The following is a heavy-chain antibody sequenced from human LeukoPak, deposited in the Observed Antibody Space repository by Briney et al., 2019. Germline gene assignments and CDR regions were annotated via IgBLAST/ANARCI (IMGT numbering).Heavy chain of an antibody. CDR3: ARHVLFYGGNSNYFDY. Sequence: PGGSLRLSCAASGFTVSSNYMSWVRQAPGKGLEWVSVIYSGGSTYYADSVKGRFTFSRDNSKNTLYLQMNSLRVEDTAVYYCARHVLFYGGNSNYFDYWGQGSLVTVSS. J-gene: IGHJ4*02. V-gene: IGHV3-53*01. CDR2: IYSGGST. CDR1: GFTVSSNY. D-gene: IGHD4-23*01.